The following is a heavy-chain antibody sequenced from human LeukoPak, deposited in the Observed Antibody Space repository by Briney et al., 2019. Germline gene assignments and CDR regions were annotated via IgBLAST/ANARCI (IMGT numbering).Heavy chain of an antibody. J-gene: IGHJ3*02. CDR2: ISAYNGNT. D-gene: IGHD6-19*01. V-gene: IGHV1-18*01. CDR3: ARGGPWLLHVFDI. CDR1: GYTFTSYG. Sequence: GASVTVSCKASGYTFTSYGISWVRQAPGQGLEWMGWISAYNGNTNYAQKLQGRVTMTRDTSTSTVYMELSSLISEDTAVYYCARGGPWLLHVFDIWGQGTVVTVSS.